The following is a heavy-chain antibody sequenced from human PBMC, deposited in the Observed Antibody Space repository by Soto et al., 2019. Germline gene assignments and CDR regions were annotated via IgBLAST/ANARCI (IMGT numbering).Heavy chain of an antibody. CDR3: TSRRDWTAVDPLDY. J-gene: IGHJ4*02. D-gene: IGHD5-18*01. V-gene: IGHV1-2*04. Sequence: ASVKVSCKASGYTFTGYYMHWVRQAPGQGLEWMGWINPNSGGTNYAQKFQGWVTMTRDTSISTAYMELSSLKIDDAAVYYCTSRRDWTAVDPLDYWGLGTLVTVSS. CDR1: GYTFTGYY. CDR2: INPNSGGT.